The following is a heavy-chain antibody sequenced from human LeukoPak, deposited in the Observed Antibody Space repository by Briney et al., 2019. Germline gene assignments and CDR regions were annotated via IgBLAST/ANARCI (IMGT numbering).Heavy chain of an antibody. D-gene: IGHD3-9*01. J-gene: IGHJ3*02. CDR1: GDSISSSNYY. V-gene: IGHV4-39*07. CDR3: ATPRWDDILTGYYGADAFDI. Sequence: SETLSLTCTVSGDSISSSNYYWGWIRQPPGKGLEWIGTMYYGATTYYNPSLRSRITISVDTSKNQFSLKVNSVTAGDTAVYYCATPRWDDILTGYYGADAFDIWGHGTMVTVSS. CDR2: MYYGATT.